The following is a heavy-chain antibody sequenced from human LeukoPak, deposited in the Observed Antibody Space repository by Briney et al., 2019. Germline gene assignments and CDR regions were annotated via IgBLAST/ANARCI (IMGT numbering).Heavy chain of an antibody. CDR2: IIPIFGTA. D-gene: IGHD3-22*01. CDR1: GGTFNSYA. J-gene: IGHJ3*02. CDR3: ARPPLPYYYDSSGTKGYAFDI. V-gene: IGHV1-69*05. Sequence: GASVKVSCKASGGTFNSYAISWVRQAPGQGLEGMGGIIPIFGTANYAQKFQGRVTITTDESTSTAYMELSSLRSEDTAVYYCARPPLPYYYDSSGTKGYAFDIWGQGTMVTVSS.